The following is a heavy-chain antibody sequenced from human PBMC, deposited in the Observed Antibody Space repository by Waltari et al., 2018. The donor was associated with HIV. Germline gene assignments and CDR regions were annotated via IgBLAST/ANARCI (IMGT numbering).Heavy chain of an antibody. D-gene: IGHD2-15*01. CDR3: ARAIVVVVAATQFDY. CDR2: INAGNGNT. J-gene: IGHJ4*02. V-gene: IGHV1-3*01. CDR1: GYTFTSYA. Sequence: QVQLVQSGAEVKKPGASVKVSCKASGYTFTSYAMHWVRQAPGQRLEWMGWINAGNGNTKYSQKFQGRVTITRDTSASTAYMELSSLRSEDTAVYYCARAIVVVVAATQFDYWGQGTLVTVSS.